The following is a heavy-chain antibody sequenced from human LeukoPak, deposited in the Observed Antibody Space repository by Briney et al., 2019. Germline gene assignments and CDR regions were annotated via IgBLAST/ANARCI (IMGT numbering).Heavy chain of an antibody. CDR1: GGSISRGGYS. D-gene: IGHD3-10*01. CDR2: SYHSGST. J-gene: IGHJ4*02. Sequence: SETLSLTCAVSGGSISRGGYSWSWIRQPPGKGLEWIGYSYHSGSTYYNPSLKSRVTISVDRSKNQFSLKLSSVTAADTAVYYCARGGYGSGSYYPYFDYWGQGTLVTVSS. CDR3: ARGGYGSGSYYPYFDY. V-gene: IGHV4-30-2*01.